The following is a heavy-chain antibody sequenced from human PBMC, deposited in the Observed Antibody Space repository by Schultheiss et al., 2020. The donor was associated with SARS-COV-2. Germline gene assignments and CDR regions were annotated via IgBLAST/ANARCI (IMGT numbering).Heavy chain of an antibody. V-gene: IGHV3-23*01. CDR2: ISGSGGST. J-gene: IGHJ4*02. Sequence: GESLKISCAASGFTFSSYAMSWVRQAPGKGLEWVSAISGSGGSTYYADSVKGRFTISRDNSKNTLYLQMNSLRAEDTAVYYCAKDAGGVYCSGGSCYPGVGYFDYWGQGTLVTVSS. D-gene: IGHD2-15*01. CDR3: AKDAGGVYCSGGSCYPGVGYFDY. CDR1: GFTFSSYA.